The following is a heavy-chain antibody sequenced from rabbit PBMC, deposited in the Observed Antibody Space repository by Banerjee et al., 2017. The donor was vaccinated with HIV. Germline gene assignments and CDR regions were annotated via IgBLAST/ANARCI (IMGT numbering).Heavy chain of an antibody. CDR2: IYNGDGST. Sequence: QEQLVESGGGLVQPEGSLTLTCKASGFDFSSNAMCWVRQAPGKGPEWIGCIYNGDGSTFYASWAKGRFTISKTSSTTVTLQMTSLTAADTATYFCVRAGDDYGDPNTYGMDLWGQGTLVTV. CDR3: VRAGDDYGDPNTYGMDL. D-gene: IGHD2-1*01. V-gene: IGHV1S47*01. J-gene: IGHJ6*01. CDR1: GFDFSSNA.